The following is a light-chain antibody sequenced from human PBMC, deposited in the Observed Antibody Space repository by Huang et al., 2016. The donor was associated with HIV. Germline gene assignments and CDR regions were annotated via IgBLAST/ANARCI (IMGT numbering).Light chain of an antibody. CDR3: QQYHNWPYT. CDR2: GAS. V-gene: IGKV3-15*01. J-gene: IGKJ2*01. CDR1: QSVATN. Sequence: EIIMTQSPATLSLSPGEGASLSCRANQSVATNLAWYLHRPGQSPRILILGASTRASGLPGRFSRSGSGTQFTLTVSGLQSEDFAVYYCQQYHNWPYTFGQGTKLEI.